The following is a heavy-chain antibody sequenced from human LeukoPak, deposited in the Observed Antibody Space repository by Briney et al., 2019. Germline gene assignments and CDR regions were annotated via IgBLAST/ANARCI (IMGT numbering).Heavy chain of an antibody. D-gene: IGHD3-22*01. J-gene: IGHJ4*02. CDR3: ARASPYYYDSSGSSRFDY. Sequence: GASVKVSCKASGFTFTSSAMQWVRQARGQRLEWIGWIVVGSGNTNYAQKFQERVTITRDMSTSTAYMELSSLRSEDTAVYYCARASPYYYDSSGSSRFDYWGQGTLVTVSS. CDR2: IVVGSGNT. CDR1: GFTFTSSA. V-gene: IGHV1-58*02.